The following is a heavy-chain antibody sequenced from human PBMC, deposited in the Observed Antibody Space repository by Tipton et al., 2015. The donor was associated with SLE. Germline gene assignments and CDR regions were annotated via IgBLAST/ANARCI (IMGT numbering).Heavy chain of an antibody. CDR2: INHSGST. CDR1: GGSFSGYY. V-gene: IGHV4-34*01. CDR3: ARDPYDSWSDYQATFDY. Sequence: TMSLTCAVYGGSFSGYYWTWIRQPPGKGLEWIGEINHSGSTNYSPSLKSRVTISIDTSKNQFSLKLTSVTAADTAVYYCARDPYDSWSDYQATFDYWGQGTLVTVSP. D-gene: IGHD3-3*01. J-gene: IGHJ4*02.